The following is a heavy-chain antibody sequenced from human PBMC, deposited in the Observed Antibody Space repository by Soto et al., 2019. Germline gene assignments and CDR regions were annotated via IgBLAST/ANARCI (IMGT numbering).Heavy chain of an antibody. V-gene: IGHV4-39*01. D-gene: IGHD3-10*01. CDR2: IYYSGST. CDR1: GGSISSNSYY. CDR3: ASHPRVWFGEFPSLVYYYYMDV. Sequence: SETLSLTCTVSGGSISSNSYYWGWIRQPPGKGLEWIGSIYYSGSTYYNPSLKSRVTISVDTSKNQFSLKLSSVTAADTAVYYCASHPRVWFGEFPSLVYYYYMDVWGKGTTVTVSS. J-gene: IGHJ6*03.